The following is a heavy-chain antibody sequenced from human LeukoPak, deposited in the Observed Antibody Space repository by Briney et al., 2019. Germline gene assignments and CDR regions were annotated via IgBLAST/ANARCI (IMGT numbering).Heavy chain of an antibody. V-gene: IGHV1-18*01. CDR1: GYTFTSYG. CDR2: ISAYNGNT. CDR3: ASYCSSTSCSYKIY. D-gene: IGHD2-2*01. J-gene: IGHJ4*02. Sequence: ASVKVSCKASGYTFTSYGISWVRQAPGQGLEWMGWISAYNGNTNYAQKFQGRVTITADESTSTAYMELSSLRSEDTAVYYCASYCSSTSCSYKIYWGQGTLVTVSS.